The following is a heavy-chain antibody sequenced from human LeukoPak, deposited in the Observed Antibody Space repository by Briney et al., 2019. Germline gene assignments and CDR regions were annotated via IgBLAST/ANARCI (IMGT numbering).Heavy chain of an antibody. J-gene: IGHJ4*02. CDR2: TYYRSKWYN. Sequence: SQTLSLTFAISGDSVSSNSAAWNWLRQSPSRGLEWLGRTYYRSKWYNDYAVSVKSRITINPDTSKNQFSLQLNSVTPEDTAVYYCARDRFLYSSGWYGGNDYWGQGTLVTVSS. D-gene: IGHD6-19*01. CDR3: ARDRFLYSSGWYGGNDY. V-gene: IGHV6-1*01. CDR1: GDSVSSNSAA.